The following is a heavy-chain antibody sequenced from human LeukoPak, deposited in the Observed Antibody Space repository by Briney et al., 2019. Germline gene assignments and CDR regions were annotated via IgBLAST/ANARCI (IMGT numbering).Heavy chain of an antibody. CDR3: VRDGGDYYGSGSYPD. D-gene: IGHD3-10*01. Sequence: GGSLRLSCAASGFTFSSYSMNWVRQAPGKGLEWVSSISSSSSYIYYADSVKGRFTISRDNAKNSLYLQMNSLRAEDTAMYYCVRDGGDYYGSGSYPDWGQGTLVTVSS. CDR1: GFTFSSYS. CDR2: ISSSSSYI. V-gene: IGHV3-21*01. J-gene: IGHJ4*02.